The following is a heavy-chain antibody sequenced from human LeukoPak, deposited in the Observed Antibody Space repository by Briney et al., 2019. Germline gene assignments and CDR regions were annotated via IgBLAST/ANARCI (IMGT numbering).Heavy chain of an antibody. CDR3: AYVWGSYRSPFDY. CDR1: GYTFTDYY. CDR2: INPNSGGT. Sequence: ASVKVSCKASGYTFTDYYMHWVRQAPGQGLEWMGWINPNSGGTNYAQKFQGRATMTRDTSISTAYMELSRLRSDDTAVYYCAYVWGSYRSPFDYWGQGTLVTVSS. J-gene: IGHJ4*02. D-gene: IGHD3-16*02. V-gene: IGHV1-2*02.